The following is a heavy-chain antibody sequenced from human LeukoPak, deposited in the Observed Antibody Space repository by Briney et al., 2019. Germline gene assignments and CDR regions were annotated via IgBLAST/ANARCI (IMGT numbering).Heavy chain of an antibody. J-gene: IGHJ4*02. CDR3: ARRGTYYGSGSPFDY. Sequence: SVKVSCKASGGTLSRFAISWVRQAPGQGLEWMGGIIPIFGTANYAQKFQGRVTITADKSTSTAYMELSSLRSEDTAVYYCARRGTYYGSGSPFDYWGQGTLVTVSS. CDR1: GGTLSRFA. CDR2: IIPIFGTA. D-gene: IGHD3-10*01. V-gene: IGHV1-69*06.